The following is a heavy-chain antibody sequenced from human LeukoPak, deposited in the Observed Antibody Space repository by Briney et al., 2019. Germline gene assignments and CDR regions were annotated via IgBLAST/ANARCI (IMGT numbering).Heavy chain of an antibody. CDR1: GGTFSSYA. Sequence: ASVKVSCKASGGTFSSYAISWVRQAPGQGLEWMGGIIPIFGTANYAQKFQGRVTITADESTSTAYMELSSLRSEDTAVYYCATDLSSHSSPSYWGQGTLVTVSS. V-gene: IGHV1-69*13. CDR2: IIPIFGTA. CDR3: ATDLSSHSSPSY. J-gene: IGHJ4*02. D-gene: IGHD6-6*01.